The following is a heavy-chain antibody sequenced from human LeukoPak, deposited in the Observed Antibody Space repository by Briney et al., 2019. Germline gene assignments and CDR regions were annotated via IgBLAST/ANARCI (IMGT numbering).Heavy chain of an antibody. Sequence: PSETLSLTCTVSGGSISSHYWSWIRQPPGKGLEWIGYIYYSGSANYNPSLKSRVTISVDTSKNQFSLKLSSVTAADTAVYYCAREDGYNYRNYYFDYWGQGTLVTVSS. J-gene: IGHJ4*02. D-gene: IGHD5-24*01. V-gene: IGHV4-59*11. CDR1: GGSISSHY. CDR3: AREDGYNYRNYYFDY. CDR2: IYYSGSA.